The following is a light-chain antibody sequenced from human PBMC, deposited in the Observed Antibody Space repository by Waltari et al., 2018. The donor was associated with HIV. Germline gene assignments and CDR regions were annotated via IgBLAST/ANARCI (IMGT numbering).Light chain of an antibody. CDR2: AAS. V-gene: IGKV3-15*01. CDR3: QQYSNWPPNT. CDR1: HSVSNN. Sequence: EIVMPQSPATLSVSPGERATLSCRASHSVSNNLAWYQQKPGQAPRLLIYAASSRAPDIPARFSGSGSGTEFTLTISSLQSEDFAIYYCQQYSNWPPNTFGQGTKLEIK. J-gene: IGKJ2*01.